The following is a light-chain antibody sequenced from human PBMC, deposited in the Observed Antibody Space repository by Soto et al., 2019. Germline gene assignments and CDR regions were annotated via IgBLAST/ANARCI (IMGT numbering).Light chain of an antibody. CDR3: QQYYSTLFT. V-gene: IGKV1D-43*01. J-gene: IGKJ4*01. CDR2: YAS. CDR1: QGISSY. Sequence: AIRMTQSPFSLSASVGDRVTITCWASQGISSYLAWYQQKPAKAPKLFIYYASSLQSGAPSRFSGSGSGTDYTLTINSLQPEDFETYNCQQYYSTLFTFDGGTKVEIK.